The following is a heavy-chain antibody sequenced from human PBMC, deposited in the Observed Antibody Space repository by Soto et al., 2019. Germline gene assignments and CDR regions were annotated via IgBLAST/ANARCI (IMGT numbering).Heavy chain of an antibody. Sequence: ASETLSLTCTASGGSISSSSYYWGWIRQPPGKGLEWIGSIYYSGSTYYNPSLKSRVTISVDTSKNQFSLKLSSVTAADTAVYYCARHFSADRNWFDPWGQGTLVTVS. CDR3: ARHFSADRNWFDP. J-gene: IGHJ5*02. D-gene: IGHD3-3*02. CDR2: IYYSGST. V-gene: IGHV4-39*01. CDR1: GGSISSSSYY.